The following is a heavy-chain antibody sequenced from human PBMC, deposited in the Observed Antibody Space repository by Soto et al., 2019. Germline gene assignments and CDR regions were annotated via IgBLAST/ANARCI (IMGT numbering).Heavy chain of an antibody. D-gene: IGHD6-19*01. CDR3: AKGGRQWLVSSDFNY. V-gene: IGHV3-30*18. CDR1: GFTFSDYA. Sequence: VQLVESGGGVVQPGRSLRLSCAASGFTFSDYAMHWVRQAPGKGLEWVAVVAHDGRNTHYADSVKGRFTISRDSSKNTVSLAMASLGAEDTAVYYCAKGGRQWLVSSDFNYWGQGALVPVSS. J-gene: IGHJ4*02. CDR2: VAHDGRNT.